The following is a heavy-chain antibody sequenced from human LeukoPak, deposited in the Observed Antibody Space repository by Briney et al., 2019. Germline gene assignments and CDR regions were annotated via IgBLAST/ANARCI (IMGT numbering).Heavy chain of an antibody. D-gene: IGHD1-26*01. V-gene: IGHV1-69*06. Sequence: SVKVSCKASGGTFSSYAISWVRQAPGQGLEWMGGIIPIFGTANYAQKFQGRVTITADKSTSTAYMELSSLRSEDTAVYYCARELSGSHPFDYWGQGTLVTVSS. CDR1: GGTFSSYA. J-gene: IGHJ4*02. CDR3: ARELSGSHPFDY. CDR2: IIPIFGTA.